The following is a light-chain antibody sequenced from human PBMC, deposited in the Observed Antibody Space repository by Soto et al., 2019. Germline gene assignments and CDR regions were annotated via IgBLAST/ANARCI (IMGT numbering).Light chain of an antibody. J-gene: IGKJ4*01. Sequence: EIVLTQSPDTLSLSPGERATLSCRASQSVSSYLAWYQQKPGQAPRLLIYDASNRATGIPARFSGSGSGTDFTLTISSLEPEDFAVYYCQQRSNRLTFGGGPQVDIK. CDR2: DAS. CDR3: QQRSNRLT. CDR1: QSVSSY. V-gene: IGKV3-11*01.